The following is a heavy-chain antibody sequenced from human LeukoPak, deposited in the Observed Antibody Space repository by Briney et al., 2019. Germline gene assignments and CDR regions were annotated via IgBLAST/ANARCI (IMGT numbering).Heavy chain of an antibody. CDR3: ARGRGDYRGNSFYFDY. J-gene: IGHJ4*02. Sequence: GASVKVSCKASGYTCTDYYMHWVRQAPGQGLEWVEWINPNSGDTNYAQNFQGRVTMTRDTSISTAYMELSWLRSDDTAVFYCARGRGDYRGNSFYFDYWGQGTLVTVSS. CDR2: INPNSGDT. D-gene: IGHD4-23*01. V-gene: IGHV1-2*02. CDR1: GYTCTDYY.